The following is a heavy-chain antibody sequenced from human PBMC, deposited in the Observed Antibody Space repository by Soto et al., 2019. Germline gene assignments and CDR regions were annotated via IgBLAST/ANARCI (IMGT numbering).Heavy chain of an antibody. J-gene: IGHJ4*02. Sequence: ASVKVSCKVSGYTLTELSMHWVRQAPGKGLEWMGGFDPEDGETIYAQKFQGRVTMTEDTSTDTAYMELSSLRSEDTAVYYCATGPSYYDSSGYGNYFDYWGQGTLVTVSS. D-gene: IGHD3-22*01. CDR1: GYTLTELS. V-gene: IGHV1-24*01. CDR3: ATGPSYYDSSGYGNYFDY. CDR2: FDPEDGET.